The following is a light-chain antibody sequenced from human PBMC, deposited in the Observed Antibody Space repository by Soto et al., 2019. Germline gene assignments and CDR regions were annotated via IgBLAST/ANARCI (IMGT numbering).Light chain of an antibody. Sequence: QSALTQPASVSGSPGQSITISCTGTSNDIGANNYVSWYQHHPGKAPKILIYEAANRPSGVSHRFSGSKSANTASLTISGLQAEDDAHYFCTYYTSTSTLVFGGGTKLTVL. J-gene: IGLJ2*01. CDR3: TYYTSTSTLV. V-gene: IGLV2-14*01. CDR2: EAA. CDR1: SNDIGANNY.